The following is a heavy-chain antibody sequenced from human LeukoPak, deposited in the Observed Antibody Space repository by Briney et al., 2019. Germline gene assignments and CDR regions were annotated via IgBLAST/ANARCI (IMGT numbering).Heavy chain of an antibody. Sequence: GASVKVSCKASGYTFTSYGISWVRQAPGQGLEWMGWIGDYKVNTNFAQKLQGRVTMTTDTSTSTAYMELRSLRSDDTAVYYCAREGVKYYEDPPTYYYYGMDVWGQGTTVTVSS. J-gene: IGHJ6*02. D-gene: IGHD3-3*01. CDR1: GYTFTSYG. V-gene: IGHV1-18*01. CDR2: IGDYKVNT. CDR3: AREGVKYYEDPPTYYYYGMDV.